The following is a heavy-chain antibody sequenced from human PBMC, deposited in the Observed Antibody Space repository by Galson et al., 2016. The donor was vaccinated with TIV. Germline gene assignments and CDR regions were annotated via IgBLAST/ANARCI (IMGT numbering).Heavy chain of an antibody. V-gene: IGHV1-69*15. CDR3: ARESRVYGSQFDD. D-gene: IGHD3-10*01. Sequence: QSGAEVKKPGESLKISCKASGVIFTNFAISWVRQAPGQGLEWMGRIIPLFGTPNYAQKFQGRVTITADDSTSTSYMELSSLRYEDTAVYYCARESRVYGSQFDDWGQGTLVTVSS. CDR2: IIPLFGTP. CDR1: GVIFTNFA. J-gene: IGHJ4*02.